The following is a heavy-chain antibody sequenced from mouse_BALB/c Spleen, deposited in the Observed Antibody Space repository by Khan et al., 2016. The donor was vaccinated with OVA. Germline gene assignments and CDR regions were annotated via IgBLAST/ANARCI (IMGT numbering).Heavy chain of an antibody. V-gene: IGHV1-7*01. CDR2: INPTSGYT. CDR3: TRDRIDY. Sequence: VQLQQSGAALAKPGASVKMSCKASGYTFSTYWMHWVKQRPGQGLEWIGYINPTSGYTDYNEKFKDKATLSADKSSRTAYMQLSRLTSEDSAVYYCTRDRIDYWGQSTTLTVSS. J-gene: IGHJ2*01. CDR1: GYTFSTYW.